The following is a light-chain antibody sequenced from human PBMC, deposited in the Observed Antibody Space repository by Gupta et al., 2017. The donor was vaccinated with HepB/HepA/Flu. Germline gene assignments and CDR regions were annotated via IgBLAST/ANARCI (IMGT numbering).Light chain of an antibody. CDR2: DVN. J-gene: IGLJ2*01. CDR3: CSYAGSYTYVV. V-gene: IGLV2-11*01. Sequence: ALTQPRSASGSPGPSVTISCTGTSSDVGSYNYVSWYQQHPGKAPKLMISDVNKRPSGVPERFSGSKSGNTASLTIAGLQAEDEADYYCCSYAGSYTYVVFGGGTQLTVL. CDR1: SSDVGSYNY.